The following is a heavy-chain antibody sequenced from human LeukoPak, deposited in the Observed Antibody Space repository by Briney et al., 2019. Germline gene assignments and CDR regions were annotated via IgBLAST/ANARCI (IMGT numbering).Heavy chain of an antibody. J-gene: IGHJ4*02. Sequence: GGSLRLSCAAFGFTFSSYSMNWVRQAPGKGLEWVSSISSSSSYIYYADSVKGRFTISRDNAKNSLYLQMNSLRAEDTAVYYCARGTHRAAMYYFDSWGQGTLVTVSS. CDR3: ARGTHRAAMYYFDS. CDR1: GFTFSSYS. CDR2: ISSSSSYI. V-gene: IGHV3-21*01. D-gene: IGHD2-2*01.